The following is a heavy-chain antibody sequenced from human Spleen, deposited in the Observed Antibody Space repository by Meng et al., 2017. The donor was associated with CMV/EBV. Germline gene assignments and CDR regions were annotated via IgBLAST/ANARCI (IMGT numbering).Heavy chain of an antibody. Sequence: QVQLQETGPGLVKPSQTLSLTCTVSGGSISSGDYYWSWTRQPPGKGLEWIGEINHSGSTNYNPSLKSRVTISVDTSKNQFSLKLSSVTAADTAVYYCARGRYFTTTLDYWGQGTLVTVSS. J-gene: IGHJ4*02. CDR2: INHSGST. D-gene: IGHD4-17*01. CDR3: ARGRYFTTTLDY. CDR1: GGSISSGDYY. V-gene: IGHV4-30-4*08.